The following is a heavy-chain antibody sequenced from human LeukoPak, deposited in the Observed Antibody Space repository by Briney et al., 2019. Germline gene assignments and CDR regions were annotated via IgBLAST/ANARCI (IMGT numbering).Heavy chain of an antibody. V-gene: IGHV3-30*02. CDR2: IRYDGSNT. J-gene: IGHJ4*02. CDR1: GFTFSGSA. Sequence: GGSLRLSCAASGFTFSGSAMHWVRQAPGKGLEWVTFIRYDGSNTYYADSMKGRFTVSRDNSKNTLYLQMNSLRAEDTAVYYCTKGDRALYYGFSSFDYWGQGTLVTVSS. CDR3: TKGDRALYYGFSSFDY. D-gene: IGHD3-10*01.